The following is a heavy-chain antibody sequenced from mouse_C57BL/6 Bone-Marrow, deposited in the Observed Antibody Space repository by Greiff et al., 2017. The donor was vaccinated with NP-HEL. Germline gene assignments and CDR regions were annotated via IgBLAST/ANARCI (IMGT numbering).Heavy chain of an antibody. D-gene: IGHD2-4*01. J-gene: IGHJ3*01. Sequence: VQLQQSGPELVKPGASVKISCKASGYTFTDYYMNWVKQSHGKSLEWIGDINPNNGGTSYNQKFKGKATLTVDKSSSTAYMELRSLTSEDSAVYYCARDYYDYDERFAYWGQGTLVTVSA. CDR2: INPNNGGT. CDR3: ARDYYDYDERFAY. V-gene: IGHV1-26*01. CDR1: GYTFTDYY.